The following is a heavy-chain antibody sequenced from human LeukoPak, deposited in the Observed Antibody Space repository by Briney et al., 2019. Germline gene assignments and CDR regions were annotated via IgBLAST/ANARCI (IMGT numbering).Heavy chain of an antibody. D-gene: IGHD3-10*01. CDR1: GYTFTGYY. J-gene: IGHJ5*02. CDR2: INPNSGGT. Sequence: GASVKVSCKASGYTFTGYYMHWVRQAPGQGLEWMGWINPNSGGTNYAQKLQGRVTMTRDTSIGTAYMELSRLRSDDTAVYYCARFLYYYGSGSYHTNNWFDPWGQGTLVTVSS. CDR3: ARFLYYYGSGSYHTNNWFDP. V-gene: IGHV1-2*02.